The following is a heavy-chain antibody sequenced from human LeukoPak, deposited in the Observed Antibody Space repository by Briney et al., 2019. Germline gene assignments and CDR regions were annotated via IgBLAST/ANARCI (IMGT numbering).Heavy chain of an antibody. CDR2: ISAYNGNT. J-gene: IGHJ6*03. CDR3: ARDGYSYGPGRGHYYYYMDV. Sequence: ASVKVSCKTSGYTFTSYGISWVRQAPGQGLEWMGWISAYNGNTNYAQKLQGRVTMTTDTSTSTAYMELRSLRSDDTAVYYCARDGYSYGPGRGHYYYYMDVWGKGTTVTVSS. V-gene: IGHV1-18*01. D-gene: IGHD5-18*01. CDR1: GYTFTSYG.